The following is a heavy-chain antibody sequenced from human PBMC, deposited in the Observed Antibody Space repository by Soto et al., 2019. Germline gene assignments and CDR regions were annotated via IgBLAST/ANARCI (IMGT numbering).Heavy chain of an antibody. CDR3: ARVYSSTGYSSSLGLVYYYYGTDG. CDR1: GGSLSGYY. J-gene: IGHJ6*02. D-gene: IGHD6-13*01. Sequence: TPSLTSTVVGGSLSGYYLRRVRHRNGKGLEGIGYVYYSGTTNYNPSLKSRVTISVDTSKNQFSLQLNSVTPEDTAVYYCARVYSSTGYSSSLGLVYYYYGTDGWGQGTTVTVS. V-gene: IGHV4-59*12. CDR2: VYYSGTT.